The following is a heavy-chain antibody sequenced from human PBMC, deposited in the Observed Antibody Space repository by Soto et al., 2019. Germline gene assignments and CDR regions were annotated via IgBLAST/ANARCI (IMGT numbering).Heavy chain of an antibody. V-gene: IGHV3-33*01. J-gene: IGHJ6*02. Sequence: GGSLRLSCAASGFTFSSYGMHWVRQAPGKGLEWVAVIWYDGSNKYYADSVKGRFTISRDNSKNTLYLQMNSLRAEDTAVYYCARDQAVDGKGKGYYGMDVWGQGTTVTVSS. CDR3: ARDQAVDGKGKGYYGMDV. CDR1: GFTFSSYG. CDR2: IWYDGSNK. D-gene: IGHD6-19*01.